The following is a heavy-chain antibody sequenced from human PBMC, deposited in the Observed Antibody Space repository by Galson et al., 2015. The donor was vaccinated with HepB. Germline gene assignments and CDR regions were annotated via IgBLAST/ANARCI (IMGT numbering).Heavy chain of an antibody. CDR1: GYSFTSYW. V-gene: IGHV5-10-1*01. Sequence: QSGAEVTKPGESLRISCKGSGYSFTSYWISWVRQMPGKGLEWMGRIDPSDSYTTYSPSFQGHVTISADKSISTAYLQWSSLKASDTAMYYCARHSEAVAASERYYYYYYGMDVWGQGTTVAVSS. J-gene: IGHJ6*02. CDR3: ARHSEAVAASERYYYYYYGMDV. CDR2: IDPSDSYT. D-gene: IGHD6-19*01.